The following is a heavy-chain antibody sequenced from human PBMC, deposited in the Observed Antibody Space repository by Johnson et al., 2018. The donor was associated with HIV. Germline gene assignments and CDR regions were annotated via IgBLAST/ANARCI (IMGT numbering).Heavy chain of an antibody. CDR1: GFIFSDYY. CDR3: ARGGDSIKDRGAFDI. CDR2: ISSSGSTI. D-gene: IGHD6-13*01. Sequence: VQLVESGGALVNPGGSLRLSCGASGFIFSDYYMSWIRQAPGKGLEWVSYISSSGSTIYYADSVKGRFTISRDNSKNTLYLQMNSLRAEDTAVYYCARGGDSIKDRGAFDIWGQGTMVTVSS. V-gene: IGHV3-11*04. J-gene: IGHJ3*02.